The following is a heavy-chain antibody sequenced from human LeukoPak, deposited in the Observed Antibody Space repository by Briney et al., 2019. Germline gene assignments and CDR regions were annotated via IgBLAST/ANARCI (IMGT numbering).Heavy chain of an antibody. CDR3: ARMAWIYSYGFASAFDI. V-gene: IGHV4-39*07. D-gene: IGHD5-18*01. Sequence: PSETLSLTCTVSGGSIGSSNYYWAWIRQPPGKGLEWIGTIYYNEATQYNPSLKSRVTISVDTSKNQFSLKLSSVTAADTAVYYCARMAWIYSYGFASAFDIWGQGTMVTVSS. J-gene: IGHJ3*02. CDR1: GGSIGSSNYY. CDR2: IYYNEAT.